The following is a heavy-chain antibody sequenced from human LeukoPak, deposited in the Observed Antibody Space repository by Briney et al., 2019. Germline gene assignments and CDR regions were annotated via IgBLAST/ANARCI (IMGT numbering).Heavy chain of an antibody. Sequence: GGSLRLSCAASGFTFSTYAMNWVRQAPGKELEWVSTISDIGGSTYYADSVKGRFTISRDSSKNTLYLQMNSLRAEDTAVYYCAKDYYASGSYPTAWGQGTLVTVSS. D-gene: IGHD3-10*01. V-gene: IGHV3-23*01. CDR1: GFTFSTYA. J-gene: IGHJ5*02. CDR2: ISDIGGST. CDR3: AKDYYASGSYPTA.